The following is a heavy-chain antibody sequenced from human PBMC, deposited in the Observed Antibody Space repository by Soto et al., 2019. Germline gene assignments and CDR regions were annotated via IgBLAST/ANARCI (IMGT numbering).Heavy chain of an antibody. CDR2: IDWDDDK. Sequence: VSGPTLLNPTQTLTLPCTFSGFSLSTSGMCVSWIRQPPGKALECLALIDWDDDKYYSTSLKTRLTISKDTSKNQVVLTMTNMDPVDTATYYCARIRYDYVWGSYRIFDYWGQGTLVTVSS. CDR1: GFSLSTSGMC. CDR3: ARIRYDYVWGSYRIFDY. J-gene: IGHJ4*02. D-gene: IGHD3-16*02. V-gene: IGHV2-70*01.